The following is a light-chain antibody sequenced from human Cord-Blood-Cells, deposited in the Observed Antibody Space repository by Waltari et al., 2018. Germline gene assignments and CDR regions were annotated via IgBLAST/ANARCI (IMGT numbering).Light chain of an antibody. CDR2: WAS. Sequence: DIVMTQSPDSLAVSLGARATINCKSSPSVLYSSNNKNYLAWYQQKPGQPPKLLIYWASTRESGVPDRFSGSGSGTDFTLTISSLKAEDVAVYYCQQYYSTPYTFGQGTKLEIK. CDR1: PSVLYSSNNKNY. CDR3: QQYYSTPYT. V-gene: IGKV4-1*01. J-gene: IGKJ2*01.